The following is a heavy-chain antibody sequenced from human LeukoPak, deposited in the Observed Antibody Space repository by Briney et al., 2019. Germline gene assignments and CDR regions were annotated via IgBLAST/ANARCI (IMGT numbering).Heavy chain of an antibody. V-gene: IGHV3-53*01. CDR3: ARDHYYGSGSYYKDY. J-gene: IGHJ4*02. CDR1: GFTVSNNY. CDR2: IYSGGST. D-gene: IGHD3-10*01. Sequence: PGGSLRLSCAASGFTVSNNYMNWVRQAPGKGLEWVSIIYSGGSTYYADSVKGRFTISRDNSKNTLYLQMNSLRAEDTAVYYCARDHYYGSGSYYKDYWGQGTLVTVSS.